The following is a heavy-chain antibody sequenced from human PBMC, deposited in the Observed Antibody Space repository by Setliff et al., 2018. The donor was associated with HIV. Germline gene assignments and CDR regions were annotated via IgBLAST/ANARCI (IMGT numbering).Heavy chain of an antibody. CDR3: ASGRKKNYDLFSGYYRILGVDFDY. V-gene: IGHV5-51*01. CDR2: IYPSDSDT. CDR1: GYSFTSYW. D-gene: IGHD3-3*01. Sequence: PGESLKISCKASGYSFTSYWIGWVRQMPGKGLEWMGIIYPSDSDTRYSPSFQGQVTISADESTNTAYLQWSGLKASDTAVYYCASGRKKNYDLFSGYYRILGVDFDYWGQGTLVTVSS. J-gene: IGHJ4*02.